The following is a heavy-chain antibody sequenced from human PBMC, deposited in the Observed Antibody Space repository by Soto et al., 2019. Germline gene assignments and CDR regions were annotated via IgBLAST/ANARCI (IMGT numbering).Heavy chain of an antibody. CDR3: ARIGTWALNFDY. CDR2: IWNDGSNK. J-gene: IGHJ4*02. Sequence: QVQLVASGGGVVQPGRSLRLSCSASGFIFSNYHMHWVRQAPGKGLEWVALIWNDGSNKFYADSVKGRFTISRDNSKNTLYLQMNSLRAEDTAVYYCARIGTWALNFDYWGQGTLVTVSS. D-gene: IGHD2-8*01. V-gene: IGHV3-33*01. CDR1: GFIFSNYH.